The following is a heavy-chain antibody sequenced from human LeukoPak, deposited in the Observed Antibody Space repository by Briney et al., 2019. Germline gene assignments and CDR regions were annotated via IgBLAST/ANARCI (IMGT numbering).Heavy chain of an antibody. CDR2: ISGSGGST. CDR1: GFTFSSYA. D-gene: IGHD2-2*01. Sequence: RPGGSLRLSCAASGFTFSSYAMSWVRQAPGKGLEWVSAISGSGGSTYYADSVKGRFTISRDNSKNTLYLQMNSLRAEDTAVYYCAKDHCSSTSCPLDYWGQGTLVTVSP. V-gene: IGHV3-23*01. CDR3: AKDHCSSTSCPLDY. J-gene: IGHJ4*02.